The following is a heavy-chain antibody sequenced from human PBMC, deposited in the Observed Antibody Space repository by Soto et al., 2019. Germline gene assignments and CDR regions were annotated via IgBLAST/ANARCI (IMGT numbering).Heavy chain of an antibody. V-gene: IGHV3-15*01. CDR1: GFTFSNAW. D-gene: IGHD2-21*01. J-gene: IGHJ3*02. CDR2: IKSKTAGGTT. Sequence: EVQLVESGGGLVKPGGSLRLSCADSGFTFSNAWMSWVRQTPGKGLQWVGRIKSKTAGGTTDYAAPVKGRFTISRDDSENTLYLEMNSLKTEDTAVYYCAREGGGGSGGAFAIWGQGTMVTVSS. CDR3: AREGGGGSGGAFAI.